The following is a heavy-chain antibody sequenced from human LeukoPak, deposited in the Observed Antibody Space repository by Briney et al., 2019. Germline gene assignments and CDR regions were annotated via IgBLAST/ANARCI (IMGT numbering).Heavy chain of an antibody. D-gene: IGHD3-3*02. CDR2: MYYSGST. V-gene: IGHV4-59*01. CDR3: ARVSIVYGMDV. CDR1: GGSISSDY. J-gene: IGHJ6*02. Sequence: SETLSLTCSVSGGSISSDYWSWIRQPPGKGLEWIGYMYYSGSTNYNPSLKSRVTISLATSKKQFSLKLSSVTAADTAVCYCARVSIVYGMDVWGQGTTVTVSS.